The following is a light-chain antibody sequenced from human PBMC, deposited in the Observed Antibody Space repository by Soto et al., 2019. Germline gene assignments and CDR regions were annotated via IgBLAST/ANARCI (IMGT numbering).Light chain of an antibody. V-gene: IGKV1-39*01. CDR3: QQSYGTPRT. Sequence: DIQMTQSPSSLSASVGDRVTITCRASRSISSYLNWFQQRPGKAPNLLIYAASSLESGVPSRFSGSGSGTDFTLTISNLQPEDFATYYCQQSYGTPRTFGQGTKVEIK. CDR2: AAS. J-gene: IGKJ1*01. CDR1: RSISSY.